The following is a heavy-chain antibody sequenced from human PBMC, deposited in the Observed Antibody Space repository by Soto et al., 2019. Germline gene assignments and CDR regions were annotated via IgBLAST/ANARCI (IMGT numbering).Heavy chain of an antibody. J-gene: IGHJ4*02. V-gene: IGHV3-23*01. CDR2: ISGSGDST. CDR3: XXXXXXXXXXY. CDR1: GFTFSSYA. Sequence: EVQLLESGGGLVQPGGSLRLSCAASGFTFSSYAMNWVRQAPGKGLEWVSVISGSGDSTYYADSVKGRFTISRDNXXXXXXXXXXXXXXXXXXXXXXXXXXXXXXXXYWGQGPLVTVSS.